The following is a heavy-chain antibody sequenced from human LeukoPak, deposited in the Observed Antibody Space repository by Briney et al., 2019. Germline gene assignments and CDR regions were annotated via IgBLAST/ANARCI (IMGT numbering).Heavy chain of an antibody. V-gene: IGHV3-23*01. Sequence: GGSLRLSCAASGFTFISYAMSWVRQAPGKGLEWVSAISGSGGNTYYADSVKGRFTISRDNSKNTLYLQMNSLRVEDTAVYYYVRGDWYDAFDIWGQGTMVTVSS. D-gene: IGHD2-21*02. CDR1: GFTFISYA. J-gene: IGHJ3*02. CDR2: ISGSGGNT. CDR3: VRGDWYDAFDI.